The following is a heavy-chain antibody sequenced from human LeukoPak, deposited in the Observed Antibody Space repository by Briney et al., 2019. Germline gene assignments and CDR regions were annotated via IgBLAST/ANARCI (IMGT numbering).Heavy chain of an antibody. J-gene: IGHJ6*03. V-gene: IGHV4-59*01. CDR3: ARQSYYYYYMDV. CDR1: GGSISSYY. CDR2: IYYSGST. Sequence: SETLSLTCTVSGGSISSYYWSWIRQPPGKGLEWIGYIYYSGSTNYNPSLKSRVTISVDTSKDQFSLKVSSVTAADTAVYYCARQSYYYYYMDVWGKGTTVTVSS.